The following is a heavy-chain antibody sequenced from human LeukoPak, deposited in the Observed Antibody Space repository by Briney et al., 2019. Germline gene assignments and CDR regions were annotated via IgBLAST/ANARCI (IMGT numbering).Heavy chain of an antibody. CDR2: IIPIFGTA. CDR1: GGTFSSYA. CDR3: ASVTPVDYYYGSGSYLPLDY. Sequence: SVKVSCKASGGTFSSYAISWVRQAPGQGLEWMGGIIPIFGTANYAQKFQGRVTITADESTSTAYMELSSLRSEDTAVYYCASVTPVDYYYGSGSYLPLDYWGQGTLVTVSS. J-gene: IGHJ4*02. V-gene: IGHV1-69*13. D-gene: IGHD3-10*01.